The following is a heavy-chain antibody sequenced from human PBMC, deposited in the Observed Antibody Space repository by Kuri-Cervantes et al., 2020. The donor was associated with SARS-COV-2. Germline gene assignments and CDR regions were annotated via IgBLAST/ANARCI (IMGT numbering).Heavy chain of an antibody. V-gene: IGHV3-9*01. CDR3: AREGELRAFDI. CDR2: ISWNSGSI. D-gene: IGHD1-26*01. J-gene: IGHJ3*02. Sequence: GGSLRLSCAASGFTFDDYAMHWVRQAPGKGLEWVSGISWNSGSIGYADSVKGRFTISRDNAKNSLYLQMNSLRAEDTAVYYCAREGELRAFDIWGQGTMVTVSS. CDR1: GFTFDDYA.